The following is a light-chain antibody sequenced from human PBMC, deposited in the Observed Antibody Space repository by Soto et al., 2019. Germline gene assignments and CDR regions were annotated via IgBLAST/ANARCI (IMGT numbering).Light chain of an antibody. CDR3: KSYDNSLSGSRV. V-gene: IGLV1-40*01. J-gene: IGLJ1*01. Sequence: QSVLKQPPSMSGAPGQRVPISCTGSSSNIGAGYDVHWYHQLPGTAPKLLIYGNTIRPSGGPDRFYGSKSGYSASLAITGLQAEDEADYYCKSYDNSLSGSRVFGTGTKVTVL. CDR1: SSNIGAGYD. CDR2: GNT.